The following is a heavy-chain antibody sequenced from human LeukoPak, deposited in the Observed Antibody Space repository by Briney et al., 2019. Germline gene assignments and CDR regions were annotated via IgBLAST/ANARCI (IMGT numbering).Heavy chain of an antibody. CDR1: GYTFNTYG. J-gene: IGHJ4*02. V-gene: IGHV1-18*01. CDR2: ISTYNGDI. CDR3: LRDAQRPRLTPDY. Sequence: ASVKVSCKASGYTFNTYGISWVRQAPGQGLEWMGWISTYNGDINYVQNLQGRVTMTTDTSTSTAYMELMSLRSDDTAVYYRLRDAQRPRLTPDYWGQGTLVTVSS. D-gene: IGHD6-25*01.